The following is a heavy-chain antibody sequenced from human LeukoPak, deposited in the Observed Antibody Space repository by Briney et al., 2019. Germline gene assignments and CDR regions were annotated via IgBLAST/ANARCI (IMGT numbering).Heavy chain of an antibody. CDR3: TTGGRY. Sequence: SCKASGYTFTNYGISWVRQAPGKGLEWVGRIKTKTDGGTTDYAAPVKGRFTISRDDSKNTLYLQMNSLKTEDTAVYYCTTGGRYWGQGTLVTVSS. CDR1: GYTFTNYG. D-gene: IGHD3-10*01. J-gene: IGHJ4*02. V-gene: IGHV3-15*01. CDR2: IKTKTDGGTT.